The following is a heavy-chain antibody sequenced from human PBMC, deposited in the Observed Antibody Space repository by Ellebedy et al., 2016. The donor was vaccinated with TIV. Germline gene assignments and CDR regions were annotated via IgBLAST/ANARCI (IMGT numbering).Heavy chain of an antibody. CDR2: INANGGAT. CDR3: ARGSGSEAFDV. V-gene: IGHV3-23*01. J-gene: IGHJ3*01. CDR1: GFTFGSCA. Sequence: GESLKISCAASGFTFGSCAMSWVRLAPGKGLEWVSTINANGGATYYGDSVKGRFTISRDNSKNTLHLQMNSLRAEDTALYYCARGSGSEAFDVWGQGTMVTVSA. D-gene: IGHD2-15*01.